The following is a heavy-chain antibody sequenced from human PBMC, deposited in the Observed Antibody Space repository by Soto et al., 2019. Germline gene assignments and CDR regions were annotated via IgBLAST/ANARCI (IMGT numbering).Heavy chain of an antibody. CDR3: ASYYYDSSGGIRLDYFDY. D-gene: IGHD3-22*01. CDR2: IYYSGST. Sequence: QLQLQESGPGLVKPSETLSLTCTVSGGSISSSSYYWGWIRQPPGKGLEWIGSIYYSGSTYYNPSLKSRVTISLDTSKTQFSLKLSSVTDADTAVYYCASYYYDSSGGIRLDYFDYWGQGTLVTVSS. J-gene: IGHJ4*02. V-gene: IGHV4-39*01. CDR1: GGSISSSSYY.